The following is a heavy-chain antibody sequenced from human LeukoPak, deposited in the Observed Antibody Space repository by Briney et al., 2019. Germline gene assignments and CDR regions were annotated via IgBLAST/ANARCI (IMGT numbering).Heavy chain of an antibody. D-gene: IGHD4/OR15-4a*01. CDR2: IYSGGST. J-gene: IGHJ4*02. CDR3: ARRAGAYSLPYDY. CDR1: EFSVGSNY. Sequence: GGSLRLSCAASEFSVGSNYMTWVRQAPGKGLEWVSLIYSGGSTNYADTVKGSFTISRANSKITLYLQKNSLRAEDTAVYYCARRAGAYSLPYDYRGQGTLVTASS. V-gene: IGHV3-66*04.